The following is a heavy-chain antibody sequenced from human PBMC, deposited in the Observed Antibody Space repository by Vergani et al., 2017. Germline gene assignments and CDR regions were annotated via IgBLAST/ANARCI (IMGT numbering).Heavy chain of an antibody. CDR3: AGGLGGTQNYYYYYYMDV. V-gene: IGHV1-8*01. Sequence: QVQLVQSGAEVKKPGASVKVSCKASGYTFTSYDINWVRQATGQGLEWMGWMNPNSGNTGYAQKFQGRVTMTRNTSISTAYMELSSLRSEDTAVYYCAGGLGGTQNYYYYYYMDVWGKGTTVTVSS. CDR2: MNPNSGNT. J-gene: IGHJ6*03. D-gene: IGHD3-16*01. CDR1: GYTFTSYD.